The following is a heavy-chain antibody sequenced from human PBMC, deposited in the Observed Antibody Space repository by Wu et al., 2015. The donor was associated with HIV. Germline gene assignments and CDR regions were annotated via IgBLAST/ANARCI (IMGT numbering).Heavy chain of an antibody. CDR1: GYTFTSYY. J-gene: IGHJ3*02. Sequence: QVQLVQSGAEVKKPGASVKVSCKASGYTFTSYYIHWVRLAPGQGLEWMGIINPSPYSGSTIYAQKFEGRVTMTRDTSISTAYLELTTLRPDDTAVYYCARDLRRSTAFDMWGQGTMVTVSS. CDR2: INPSPYSGST. CDR3: ARDLRRSTAFDM. V-gene: IGHV1-46*01.